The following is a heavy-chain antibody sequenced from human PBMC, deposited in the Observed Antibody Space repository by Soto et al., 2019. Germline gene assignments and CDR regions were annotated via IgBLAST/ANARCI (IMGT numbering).Heavy chain of an antibody. CDR2: ISAHNGNT. D-gene: IGHD1-1*01. J-gene: IGHJ4*02. Sequence: QVHRVQSGAEVKKPGASVKVSCKGSGYGFTTYCITWVRQAPGQGLEWMAWISAHNGNTNYAQKLQGRVTVTRDTSTSTAYMELRSLRSDDTAVYYCARGRYGDYWGQGALVTVSS. V-gene: IGHV1-18*01. CDR3: ARGRYGDY. CDR1: GYGFTTYC.